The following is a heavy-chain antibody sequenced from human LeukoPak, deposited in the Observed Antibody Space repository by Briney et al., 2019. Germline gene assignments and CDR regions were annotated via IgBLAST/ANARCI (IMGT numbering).Heavy chain of an antibody. CDR1: GFTVSSNY. J-gene: IGHJ4*02. CDR2: IYSGGST. CDR3: AKDHYWSIDY. V-gene: IGHV3-53*01. Sequence: GGSLRLSCAASGFTVSSNYMSWVRQAQGQGLEWVSVIYSGGSTYYADSVKGRFTISRDIAKNTLYLQMNSLRAEDTGVYYCAKDHYWSIDYWGRGTLVTVSS. D-gene: IGHD3-3*01.